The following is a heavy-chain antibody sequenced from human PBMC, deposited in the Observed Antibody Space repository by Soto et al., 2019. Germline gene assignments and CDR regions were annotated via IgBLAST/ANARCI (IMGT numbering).Heavy chain of an antibody. D-gene: IGHD3-22*01. CDR3: ARERKDYYDSSGYFDY. Sequence: SETLSLTCTVSGGSISAHYGSWIRQPPGKGLEWIGYIFYSGSTNYNPSLKSRVTISVDTSKNQFSLKLSSVTAADTAVYYCARERKDYYDSSGYFDYWGQGTLVTVSS. V-gene: IGHV4-59*11. CDR1: GGSISAHY. CDR2: IFYSGST. J-gene: IGHJ4*02.